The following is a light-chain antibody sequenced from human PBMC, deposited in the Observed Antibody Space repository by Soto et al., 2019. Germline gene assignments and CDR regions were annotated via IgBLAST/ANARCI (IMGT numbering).Light chain of an antibody. V-gene: IGLV1-47*01. CDR3: AAWDDRLFGRL. CDR2: KNN. Sequence: QSVLTQPPSASGTPGQRVTISFSGSSYNIGSNYVYWYQHLPGTAPKLLIFKNNQRPSGVPDRFSGSKSGTSASLAISGLRYEDEDDYYCAAWDDRLFGRLFGGGTNVTVL. J-gene: IGLJ3*02. CDR1: SYNIGSNY.